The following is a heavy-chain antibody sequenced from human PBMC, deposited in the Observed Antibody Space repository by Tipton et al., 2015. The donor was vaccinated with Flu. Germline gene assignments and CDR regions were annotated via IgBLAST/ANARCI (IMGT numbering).Heavy chain of an antibody. Sequence: TLSLTCTVSGGSISSYYWSWIRQPPGKGLGWIGYIYYSGSTNYNPSLKSRVTISVDTSKNQFSLKLSSVTAADTAVYYCARELNYGMDVGGQGTTVTVSS. CDR2: IYYSGST. V-gene: IGHV4-59*01. J-gene: IGHJ6*02. CDR3: ARELNYGMDV. CDR1: GGSISSYY.